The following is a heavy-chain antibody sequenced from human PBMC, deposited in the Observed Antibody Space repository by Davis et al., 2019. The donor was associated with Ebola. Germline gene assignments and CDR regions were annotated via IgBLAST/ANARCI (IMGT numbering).Heavy chain of an antibody. V-gene: IGHV4-31*03. D-gene: IGHD3-10*01. J-gene: IGHJ4*02. CDR3: ARGGGRRYADY. Sequence: SETLSLTCTVSGGSISSGGYYWSWIRQHPGKGLEWIGCIYYSGSTYYNPSLKSRVTISVDTSKNQFSLKLSSVTAADTAVYYCARGGGRRYADYWGQGTLVTVSS. CDR2: IYYSGST. CDR1: GGSISSGGYY.